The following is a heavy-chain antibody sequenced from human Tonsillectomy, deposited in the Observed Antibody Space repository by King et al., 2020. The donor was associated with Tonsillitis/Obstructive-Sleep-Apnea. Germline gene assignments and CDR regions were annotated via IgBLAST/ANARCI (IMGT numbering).Heavy chain of an antibody. D-gene: IGHD2/OR15-2a*01. CDR3: ASGGNYCDSVSGSTAFIDY. CDR1: GGSISSGNYY. CDR2: IYYSGRT. V-gene: IGHV4-31*03. Sequence: QLQESGPGLVKPSQNLSLTCTVSGGSISSGNYYWNWIRQHPGRGLEWIGYIYYSGRTDYNPSLKNRVTILVDTSKNQFSLKLNFVTVADTAVYYCASGGNYCDSVSGSTAFIDYWGQGTLVTVSS. J-gene: IGHJ4*02.